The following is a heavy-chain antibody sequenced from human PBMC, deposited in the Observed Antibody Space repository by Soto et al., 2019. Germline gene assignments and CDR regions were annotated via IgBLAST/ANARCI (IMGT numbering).Heavy chain of an antibody. J-gene: IGHJ4*02. V-gene: IGHV3-15*07. Sequence: EVQLVESGGGLVKPGGSLRLSCAASGFSFASVYMNWVRQAPGQGLEWVGRIRTQPAGGTADYAAFVKGRFTISRDDSTHTLYLQLSSLKTEDTAVYYCSTGHYDITRPFDYWGQGTLVSVSS. CDR1: GFSFASVY. D-gene: IGHD3-9*01. CDR3: STGHYDITRPFDY. CDR2: IRTQPAGGTA.